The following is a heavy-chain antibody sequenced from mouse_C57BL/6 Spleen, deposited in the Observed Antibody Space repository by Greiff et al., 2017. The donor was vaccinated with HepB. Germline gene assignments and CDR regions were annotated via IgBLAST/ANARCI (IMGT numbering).Heavy chain of an antibody. Sequence: QVQLQQPGAELVKPGASVKLSCKASGYTFTSYWMPWVRQRPGQGLEWIGEIDPSDSYTNYDQKFKGKATLTVDTSSSTAYMQLSSLTSEDSAVYYYAGGSSDDFDVWGTGTTVTVSS. J-gene: IGHJ1*03. V-gene: IGHV1-50*01. CDR2: IDPSDSYT. CDR3: AGGSSDDFDV. D-gene: IGHD1-1*01. CDR1: GYTFTSYW.